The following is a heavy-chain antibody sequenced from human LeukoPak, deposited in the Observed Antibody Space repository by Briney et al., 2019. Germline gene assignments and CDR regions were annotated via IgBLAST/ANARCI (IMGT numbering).Heavy chain of an antibody. Sequence: ASVKVSCKASGGTFSSYAISWVRQAPGQGLEWMGGIIPIFGTANYAQKFQGRVTITADESTSTAYMELSSLRSGDTAVYYCARDGGRVRGSRWKNYYFDYWGQGTLVTVSS. J-gene: IGHJ4*02. V-gene: IGHV1-69*13. CDR3: ARDGGRVRGSRWKNYYFDY. D-gene: IGHD3-10*01. CDR1: GGTFSSYA. CDR2: IIPIFGTA.